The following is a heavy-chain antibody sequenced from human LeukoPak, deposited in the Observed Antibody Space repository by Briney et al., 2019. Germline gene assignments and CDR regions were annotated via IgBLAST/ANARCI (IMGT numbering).Heavy chain of an antibody. CDR1: GGSISSSNW. V-gene: IGHV4-4*02. Sequence: SETLSLTCAVSGGSISSSNWWSWVRQPPGKGLEWIGEIYHSGSTNYNPSLKSRVTISVDKSKNQFSLKLSSVTAADTAVYYCARDVAAAASYYFDYWGQGTLVTVSS. D-gene: IGHD6-13*01. J-gene: IGHJ4*02. CDR3: ARDVAAAASYYFDY. CDR2: IYHSGST.